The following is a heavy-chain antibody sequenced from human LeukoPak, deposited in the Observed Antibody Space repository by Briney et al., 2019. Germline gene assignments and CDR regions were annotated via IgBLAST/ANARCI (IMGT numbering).Heavy chain of an antibody. CDR2: INQDGREK. D-gene: IGHD4-17*01. Sequence: GGSLRLSCSASGFIFSNYWMSWVRQAPGKGLEWVANINQDGREKYYADSVKGRFTISRDNAKNSLSLQMNSLRAEDTALYYCARDKSYGDSEDYWGQGTLVTVSS. CDR1: GFIFSNYW. CDR3: ARDKSYGDSEDY. V-gene: IGHV3-7*05. J-gene: IGHJ4*02.